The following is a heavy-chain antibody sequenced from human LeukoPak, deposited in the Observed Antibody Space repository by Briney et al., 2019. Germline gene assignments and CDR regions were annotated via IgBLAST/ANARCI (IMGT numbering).Heavy chain of an antibody. J-gene: IGHJ1*01. CDR3: ARDGLEGAAYFQH. D-gene: IGHD1-26*01. Sequence: PGGSLRLSCAASGFTFSSYSMNWVRQAPGKGLEWVSYISGSSNPIYYADSVKGRFTISRDNAKNSLYLQMNSLRAEDTAVYYCARDGLEGAAYFQHWGQGILVTVSS. CDR2: ISGSSNPI. CDR1: GFTFSSYS. V-gene: IGHV3-48*01.